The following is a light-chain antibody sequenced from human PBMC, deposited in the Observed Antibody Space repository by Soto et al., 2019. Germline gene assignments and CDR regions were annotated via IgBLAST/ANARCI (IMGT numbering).Light chain of an antibody. Sequence: QSALTQPTSASGTPGQRVTISCSGSSSNIGTNTVDWYQQLPGTAPKLLIYSNNQRPSGVPDRFSGSKSGTSASLAVSGLQSDDEADYYCAARDDSLSALVFGTGTKVTVL. V-gene: IGLV1-44*01. CDR3: AARDDSLSALV. CDR1: SSNIGTNT. CDR2: SNN. J-gene: IGLJ1*01.